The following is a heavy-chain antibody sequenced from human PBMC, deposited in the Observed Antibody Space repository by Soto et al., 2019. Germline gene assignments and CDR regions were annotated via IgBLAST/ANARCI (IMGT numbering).Heavy chain of an antibody. CDR2: ITPSGGST. CDR3: ARVSVVPDTDAFDI. J-gene: IGHJ3*02. D-gene: IGHD2-2*01. Sequence: ASVKVSCKASGYSFTSFYMHWVRQAPGQGPEWMGVITPSGGSTTYAQRFQGRVTMARDTSTSTVYMELSSLRSEDTAVYYCARVSVVPDTDAFDIWGHGTMVTVSS. CDR1: GYSFTSFY. V-gene: IGHV1-46*01.